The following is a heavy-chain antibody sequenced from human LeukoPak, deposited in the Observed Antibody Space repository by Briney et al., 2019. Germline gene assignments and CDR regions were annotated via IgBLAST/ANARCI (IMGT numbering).Heavy chain of an antibody. CDR3: ARQTGSGLFILP. CDR2: IYYSGNT. CDR1: GVSISSSNSY. D-gene: IGHD3/OR15-3a*01. V-gene: IGHV4-39*01. Sequence: SVTLSLTCTVSGVSISSSNSYWGSIRQPPGKGLEWIGSIYYSGNTYYNASLKSQVSISIDTSKNQFSLRLTSVTAADTAVYYCARQTGSGLFILPGGQGTLVTVSS. J-gene: IGHJ4*02.